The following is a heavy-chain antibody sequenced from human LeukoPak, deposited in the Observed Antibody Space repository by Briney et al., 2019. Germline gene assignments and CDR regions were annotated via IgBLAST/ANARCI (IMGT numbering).Heavy chain of an antibody. J-gene: IGHJ4*02. V-gene: IGHV4-34*01. Sequence: SETLSLTCAVYGGSFSGYYWSWIRQPPGKGLEWIGEINHRGSANYNPSLKSRVTISVDTSKNQFSLKLTSVTAADAAVYYCARGGIVVATDYWGQGTLVTVSS. D-gene: IGHD6-19*01. CDR3: ARGGIVVATDY. CDR2: INHRGSA. CDR1: GGSFSGYY.